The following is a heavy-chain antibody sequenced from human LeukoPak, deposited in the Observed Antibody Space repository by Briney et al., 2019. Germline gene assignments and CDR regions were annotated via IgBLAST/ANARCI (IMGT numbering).Heavy chain of an antibody. CDR2: IYYSGST. J-gene: IGHJ4*02. Sequence: SETLSLTCTVSGGSVSSGSYYWSWIRQPPGKGLEWIGYIYYSGSTNYNPSLKSRVTISVDPSKNQFSLKLSSVTAADTAVYYCASFARVRGVIIPDYWGQGTLVTVSS. D-gene: IGHD3-10*01. CDR3: ASFARVRGVIIPDY. CDR1: GGSVSSGSYY. V-gene: IGHV4-61*01.